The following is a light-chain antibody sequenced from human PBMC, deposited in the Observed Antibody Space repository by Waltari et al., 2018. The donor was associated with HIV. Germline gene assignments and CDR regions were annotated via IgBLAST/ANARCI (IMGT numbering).Light chain of an antibody. J-gene: IGLJ2*01. CDR1: STDSRFYQY. Sequence: QSALTQPASVSGFPGQSINISCTGISTDSRFYQYVSWYQQHPGKIPRLIIFDINNRPSGVSDHISGSRSGNSASRTFSGLQSGDEAHYYCASNRLDYTLIFGGGTKLTVL. CDR2: DIN. CDR3: ASNRLDYTLI. V-gene: IGLV2-14*03.